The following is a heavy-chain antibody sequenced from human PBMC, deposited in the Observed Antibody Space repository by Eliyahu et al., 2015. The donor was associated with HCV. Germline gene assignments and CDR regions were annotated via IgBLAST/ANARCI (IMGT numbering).Heavy chain of an antibody. J-gene: IGHJ4*02. CDR2: IYWGDDK. CDR3: ARTLYSYLHFDY. D-gene: IGHD5-18*01. Sequence: QITLKESGPTLVKPTQTLTLTCTFSGFSLSTGGVGVGWVRQPPGKALEWVALIYWGDDKRYSPSLKSRLTITKDTSKNQVVLTMTNMDPVDTATYYCARTLYSYLHFDYWGQGTLVTVSS. CDR1: GFSLSTGGVG. V-gene: IGHV2-5*02.